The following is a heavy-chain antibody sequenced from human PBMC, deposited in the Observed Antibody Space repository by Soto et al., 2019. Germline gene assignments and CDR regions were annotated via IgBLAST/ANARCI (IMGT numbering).Heavy chain of an antibody. Sequence: GESLKISCKGSGYSFSNYWIAWVRQMPGKGLEWMGTIDPSHSDTKYSPSFQGHVTISVDKSISTAYLQWSSLKASDTAMYYCARIDCSSTSCFWGQGTLVTVSS. CDR3: ARIDCSSTSCF. D-gene: IGHD2-2*01. CDR2: IDPSHSDT. J-gene: IGHJ4*02. CDR1: GYSFSNYW. V-gene: IGHV5-10-1*01.